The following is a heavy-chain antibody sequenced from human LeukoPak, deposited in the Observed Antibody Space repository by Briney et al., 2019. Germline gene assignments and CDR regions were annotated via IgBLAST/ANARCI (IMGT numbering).Heavy chain of an antibody. CDR3: ARHLYPAKRVFDY. V-gene: IGHV4-4*02. J-gene: IGHJ4*02. Sequence: PSETLSLTCAVSGGSISSSNWWSWVRQPPGKGLEWIGEIYHSGSTDYNPSLKSRVTISVDKSKNQFSLKLSSVTAADTAVYYCARHLYPAKRVFDYWGQGTLVTVSS. CDR1: GGSISSSNW. D-gene: IGHD2-2*01. CDR2: IYHSGST.